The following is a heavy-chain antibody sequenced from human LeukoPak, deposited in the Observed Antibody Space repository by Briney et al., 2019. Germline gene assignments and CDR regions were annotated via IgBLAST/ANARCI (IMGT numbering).Heavy chain of an antibody. D-gene: IGHD3-22*01. V-gene: IGHV3-7*01. J-gene: IGHJ4*02. CDR1: GFTFSSYW. CDR2: IKQDGSEK. CDR3: ARGANRGNYYDSSGYSY. Sequence: PGGSLRLSCAASGFTFSSYWMSWVRQAPGKGLEWVANIKQDGSEKYYVDSVKGRFTISRDNAKNSLYLQMNSLRAEDTAVYYCARGANRGNYYDSSGYSYWGQGTLVTVSS.